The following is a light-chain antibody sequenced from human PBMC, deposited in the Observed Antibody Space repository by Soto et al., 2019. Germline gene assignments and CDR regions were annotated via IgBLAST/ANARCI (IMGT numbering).Light chain of an antibody. CDR1: GSDVGGYNY. CDR3: CSYAGSYSYV. CDR2: DVS. Sequence: QSALTQPRSVSGSPGHAVTISCTGTGSDVGGYNYVSWYQQHPGKAPKLMIYDVSKRPSGVPDRFSGSKSGNTASLTISGLQAEDEADYYCCSYAGSYSYVFGTGTKFTVL. V-gene: IGLV2-11*01. J-gene: IGLJ1*01.